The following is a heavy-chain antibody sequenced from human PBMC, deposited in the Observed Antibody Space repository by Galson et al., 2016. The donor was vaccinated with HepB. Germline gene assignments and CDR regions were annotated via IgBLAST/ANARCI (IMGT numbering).Heavy chain of an antibody. V-gene: IGHV3-73*01. CDR2: VRSKGNSYAT. CDR1: GFTFSGSA. CDR3: TRAPSGWYPLDY. D-gene: IGHD6-19*01. Sequence: SLRLSCAASGFTFSGSAMHWVRQASGKGLEWVGRVRSKGNSYATGYAASVKGRFTISRDDSKNTAYLQMNSLKTEDTAVYYCTRAPSGWYPLDYWGQGTLVTVPS. J-gene: IGHJ4*02.